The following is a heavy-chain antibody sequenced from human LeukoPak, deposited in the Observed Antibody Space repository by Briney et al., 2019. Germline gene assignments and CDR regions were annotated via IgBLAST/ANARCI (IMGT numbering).Heavy chain of an antibody. CDR1: GFSFRVFW. Sequence: PGGSLRLSCAASGFSFRVFWMTWVRQAPGKGLEWVANINQDGGVKYYVDSLKGRFTISRDDTESSLYLQMNSLRDEDTAVYYCARFGYSGWNLENWGQGTLVTVSS. V-gene: IGHV3-7*02. D-gene: IGHD5-12*01. CDR3: ARFGYSGWNLEN. CDR2: INQDGGVK. J-gene: IGHJ4*02.